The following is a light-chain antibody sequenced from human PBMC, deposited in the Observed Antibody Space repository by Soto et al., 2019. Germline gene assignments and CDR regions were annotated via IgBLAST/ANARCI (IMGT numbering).Light chain of an antibody. CDR2: IAS. Sequence: DIQMTQSPSSVSASVGDRVTITCRASQDISSWLTWYQQKPGKAPKVLIYIASRLQSGVPSRFSGSRSGTDFSLTISSLQPEDFATYYCLQYNSYPFTFGGGTKVDIK. J-gene: IGKJ4*01. CDR1: QDISSW. CDR3: LQYNSYPFT. V-gene: IGKV1-12*01.